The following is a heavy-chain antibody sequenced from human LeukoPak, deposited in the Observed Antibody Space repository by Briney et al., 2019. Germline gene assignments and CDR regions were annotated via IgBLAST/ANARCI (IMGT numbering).Heavy chain of an antibody. CDR3: ARGLSYAVAYGDY. V-gene: IGHV3-74*01. J-gene: IGHJ4*02. CDR1: GFIFSDYW. Sequence: RGSLRLSCAPSGFIFSDYWFHWVRQTPGQGLVWVAAINRDGTGTSHADSVRGRFTVSRDNAKNTLYLQLDSLRADDTAVYYCARGLSYAVAYGDYWGQGTLVTVSS. CDR2: INRDGTGT. D-gene: IGHD6-19*01.